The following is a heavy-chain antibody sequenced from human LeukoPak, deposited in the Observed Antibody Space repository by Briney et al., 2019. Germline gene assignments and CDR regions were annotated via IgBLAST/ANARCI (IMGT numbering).Heavy chain of an antibody. J-gene: IGHJ3*02. D-gene: IGHD2-2*01. V-gene: IGHV3-23*01. CDR2: ISGSDGGT. CDR1: GFTFSSYA. Sequence: GGSLRLSCAASGFTFSSYAMSWVRQAPGKGLEWVSAISGSDGGTYYADSVKGRFTISRDNSKNTLYLQMNSLRAEDTAVYYCAGGYCSSTSCLPFDIWGQGTMVTVSS. CDR3: AGGYCSSTSCLPFDI.